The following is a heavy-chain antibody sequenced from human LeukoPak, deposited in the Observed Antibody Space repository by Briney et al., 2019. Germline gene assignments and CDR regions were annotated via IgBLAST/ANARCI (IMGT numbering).Heavy chain of an antibody. J-gene: IGHJ4*02. CDR2: INPNSGGT. V-gene: IGHV1-2*02. Sequence: ASVTVSCKASGYTFTGYYMHWVRQAPGQGREWMGWINPNSGGTNYAQKFQGRVTMTRDTSISTAYMELSRLRSDDTAVYYCARDFGPGGNYFDYWGQGTLVTVSS. CDR3: ARDFGPGGNYFDY. D-gene: IGHD3-16*01. CDR1: GYTFTGYY.